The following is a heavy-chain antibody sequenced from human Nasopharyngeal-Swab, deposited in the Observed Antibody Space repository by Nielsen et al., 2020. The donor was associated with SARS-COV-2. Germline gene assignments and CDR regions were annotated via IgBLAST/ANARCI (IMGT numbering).Heavy chain of an antibody. CDR3: ARSARYYDYVWGSYRRSGMDV. V-gene: IGHV1-8*01. CDR2: MNPNSSNT. D-gene: IGHD3-16*02. Sequence: ASVKVSCKVSGYTFTSYDINWVRQATGQGLEWMGWMNPNSSNTGYAQKFQGRVTMTRNTSISTAYMELSSLRSEDTAVYYCARSARYYDYVWGSYRRSGMDVWGQGTTVTVSS. CDR1: GYTFTSYD. J-gene: IGHJ6*02.